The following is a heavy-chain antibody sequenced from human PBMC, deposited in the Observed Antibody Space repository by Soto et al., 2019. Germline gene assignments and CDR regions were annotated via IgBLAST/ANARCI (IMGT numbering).Heavy chain of an antibody. V-gene: IGHV1-24*01. CDR1: RYRVSISS. CDR3: ATGRPHTFHANLPGYSSGYYFDY. CDR2: FDTEDGET. D-gene: IGHD2-21*01. Sequence: GVPAKIVREVSRYRVSISSVPGALKKHGKGHEWMGGFDTEDGETHYAQKFQGRVTRTEDTSTDTAYMELSRLRSEDTAVYYCATGRPHTFHANLPGYSSGYYFDYWGQGTLVTDSS. J-gene: IGHJ4*02.